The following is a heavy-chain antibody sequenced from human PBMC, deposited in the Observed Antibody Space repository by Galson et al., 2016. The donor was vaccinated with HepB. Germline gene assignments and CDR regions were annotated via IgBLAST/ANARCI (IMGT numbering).Heavy chain of an antibody. V-gene: IGHV3-7*01. D-gene: IGHD3-3*01. CDR2: INQDGGER. CDR3: ARARTPTSLFVSQN. CDR1: GFTFKDYW. J-gene: IGHJ1*01. Sequence: SLRLSCAVSGFTFKDYWMTWVRQAPGKGLEWVANINQDGGERYYLDSVMGRFTISRDNARNTLSLQMNSLRAEDTAVYYCARARTPTSLFVSQNWGQGTLVIVSS.